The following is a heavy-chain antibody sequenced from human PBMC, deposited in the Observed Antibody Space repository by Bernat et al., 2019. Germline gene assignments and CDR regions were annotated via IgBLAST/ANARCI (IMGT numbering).Heavy chain of an antibody. CDR1: GGSISSSSYY. V-gene: IGHV4-39*01. CDR3: ARIVTDWFDP. CDR2: IYYSGST. J-gene: IGHJ5*02. Sequence: QLRLQESGPGLVKPSETLSLTCTVSGGSISSSSYYWGWIRQPPGKGLEWIGSIYYSGSTYYNPSLKSRVTISVDTSKNQFSLKLSSVTAADTAVYYCARIVTDWFDPWGQGTLVTVSS. D-gene: IGHD3-22*01.